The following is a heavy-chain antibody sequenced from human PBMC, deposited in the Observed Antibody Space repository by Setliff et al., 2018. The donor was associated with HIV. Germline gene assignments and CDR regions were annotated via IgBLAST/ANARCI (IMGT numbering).Heavy chain of an antibody. D-gene: IGHD4-17*01. Sequence: GASVKVSCKASGYTFASYYMHWVRQAPGQGLEWMGIINPSGGSTSYAQKFQGRVTMTRDTSASTAYMELSSLRSEDTAVYYCARSPGDYLFDYWGQGTLVTVSS. V-gene: IGHV1-46*01. CDR1: GYTFASYY. CDR2: INPSGGST. CDR3: ARSPGDYLFDY. J-gene: IGHJ4*02.